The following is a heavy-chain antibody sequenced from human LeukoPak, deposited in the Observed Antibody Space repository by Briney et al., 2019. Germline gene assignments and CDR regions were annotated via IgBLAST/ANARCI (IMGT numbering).Heavy chain of an antibody. Sequence: SETLSLTCTVSGGSISSGSDYWSWIRQSAGKGLEWIGRVYSSGSANYNPSLKSRLTMAVDTSKNQFSLKLSSVTAADTAVYYCATTAMVTGDAFDIWGQGTMVTVSS. CDR3: ATTAMVTGDAFDI. V-gene: IGHV4-61*02. CDR1: GGSISSGSDY. D-gene: IGHD5-18*01. J-gene: IGHJ3*02. CDR2: VYSSGSA.